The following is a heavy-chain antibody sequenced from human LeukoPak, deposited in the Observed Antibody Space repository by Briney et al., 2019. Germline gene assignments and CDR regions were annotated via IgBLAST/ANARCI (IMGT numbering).Heavy chain of an antibody. Sequence: GGSLRLSCAASGFTFSSYGMHWVRQAPGKGLEWVAVIWYDGSNKYYGDSVKGRFTISRDNSKNTLYLQMNTLRAEDTAVYYCARDLYSGSYYDYWGQEPWSPSPQ. V-gene: IGHV3-33*01. D-gene: IGHD1-26*01. CDR3: ARDLYSGSYYDY. CDR2: IWYDGSNK. CDR1: GFTFSSYG. J-gene: IGHJ4*01.